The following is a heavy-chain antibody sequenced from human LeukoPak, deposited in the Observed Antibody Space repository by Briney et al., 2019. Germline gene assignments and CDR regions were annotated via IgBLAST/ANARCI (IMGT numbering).Heavy chain of an antibody. CDR2: IYYSGST. CDR3: ARDAHLDSGSYYFDP. D-gene: IGHD3-10*01. V-gene: IGHV4-59*01. CDR1: GGSISSYY. Sequence: PSETLSLTCTVSGGSISSYYWSWIWQPPGKGLERIGYIYYSGSTNYNPSLKSRVTISVDTSKNQFSLKLSSVTAADTAVYYCARDAHLDSGSYYFDPWGQGTLVTVSS. J-gene: IGHJ5*02.